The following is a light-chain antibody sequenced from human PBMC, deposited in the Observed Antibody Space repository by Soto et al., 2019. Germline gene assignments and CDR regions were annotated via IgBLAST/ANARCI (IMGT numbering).Light chain of an antibody. CDR1: QSISSN. J-gene: IGKJ1*01. CDR3: QQYNNWPQT. Sequence: EIVMTQSPATLSVSPWERATLSCRASQSISSNLAWYQQKSGQPPRLLIHGASSRATGVPDRFSGSGSGTDFSLTISSLQSEDFAVYYCQQYNNWPQTFGQGTKVDNK. V-gene: IGKV3D-15*01. CDR2: GAS.